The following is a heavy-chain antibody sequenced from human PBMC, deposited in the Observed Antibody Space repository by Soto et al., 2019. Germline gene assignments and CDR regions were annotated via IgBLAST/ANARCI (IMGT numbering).Heavy chain of an antibody. J-gene: IGHJ6*02. CDR1: GYTFTSYD. CDR2: MNPNSGNT. D-gene: IGHD6-19*01. Sequence: ASVKVSCKASGYTFTSYDINWVRQATGLGLEWMGWMNPNSGNTGYAQKFQGRVTMTRNTSISTAYMELSSLRSEDTAVYYCARVRGPITVAGTRRYYYYGMDVWGQGTTVTVSS. CDR3: ARVRGPITVAGTRRYYYYGMDV. V-gene: IGHV1-8*01.